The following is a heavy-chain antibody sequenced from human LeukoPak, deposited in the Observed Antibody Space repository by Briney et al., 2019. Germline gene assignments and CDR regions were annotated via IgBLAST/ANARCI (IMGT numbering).Heavy chain of an antibody. CDR3: ARGRYYYDSRRYYFDC. Sequence: SETLSLTCAVYGGSFSGYYWSWIRQPPGKGLEWIGEINHSGSTNYNPSLKSRVTISVDTSKNQFSLKLSSVTAADTAVYYCARGRYYYDSRRYYFDCWGQRTLVTVSS. D-gene: IGHD3-22*01. CDR1: GGSFSGYY. CDR2: INHSGST. V-gene: IGHV4-34*01. J-gene: IGHJ4*02.